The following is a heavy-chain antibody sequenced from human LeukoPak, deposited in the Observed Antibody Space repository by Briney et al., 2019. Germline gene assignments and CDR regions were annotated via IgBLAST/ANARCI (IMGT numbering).Heavy chain of an antibody. Sequence: GGSLRLSCAASGFTFSSYTMHWVRQAPGRGLEYGSAITSSGGSTYYANSVKGRFTISRDNSKNTLYLQMGSLRGDDMAVYYCVKTGAATYYGSAMYYFDYWGQGTLVTVSS. CDR1: GFTFSSYT. J-gene: IGHJ4*02. V-gene: IGHV3-64*01. D-gene: IGHD1-26*01. CDR3: VKTGAATYYGSAMYYFDY. CDR2: ITSSGGST.